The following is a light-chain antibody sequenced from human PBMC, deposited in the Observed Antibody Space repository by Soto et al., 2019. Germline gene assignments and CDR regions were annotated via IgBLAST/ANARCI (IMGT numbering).Light chain of an antibody. V-gene: IGLV2-14*01. CDR2: EVS. J-gene: IGLJ1*01. CDR3: SSYSRSSFYV. Sequence: QGALAQPASVAGSPGQSITISCTGSSSDVGGDIYVSWDQQHPGKAAERMIHEVSNRPSGVSNRFSGSKPGNTASLTISGLQAEDEADYYCSSYSRSSFYVFGTGTKVTVL. CDR1: SSDVGGDIY.